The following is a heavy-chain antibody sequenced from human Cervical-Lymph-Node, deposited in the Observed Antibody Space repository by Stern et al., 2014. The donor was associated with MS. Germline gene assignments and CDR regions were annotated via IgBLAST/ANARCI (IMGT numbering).Heavy chain of an antibody. Sequence: EQLVESGAEVKKPGPSVKVSCKASGGTFSSYAISWVRQAPGQGLEWMGGIIPILGTANYAQKFQGRVTITADESTSTAYMELSSLRSEDTAVYYCASVSGSYHGHFQHWGQGTLVTVSS. V-gene: IGHV1-69*01. CDR1: GGTFSSYA. J-gene: IGHJ1*01. CDR3: ASVSGSYHGHFQH. D-gene: IGHD1-26*01. CDR2: IIPILGTA.